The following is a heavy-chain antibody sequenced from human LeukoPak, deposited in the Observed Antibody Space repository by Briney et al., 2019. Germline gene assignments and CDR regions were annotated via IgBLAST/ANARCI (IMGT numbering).Heavy chain of an antibody. CDR3: ARRRGDYDILTGYYNSDGGEFDY. CDR1: GGSFSGYY. Sequence: PSETLSLTCAVYGGSFSGYYWSWIRQPPGKGLEWIGEINHSGSTNYNPSLKSRVTISVGTSKNQFSLKLSSVTAADTAVYYCARRRGDYDILTGYYNSDGGEFDYWGQGTLVTVSS. D-gene: IGHD3-9*01. V-gene: IGHV4-34*01. J-gene: IGHJ4*02. CDR2: INHSGST.